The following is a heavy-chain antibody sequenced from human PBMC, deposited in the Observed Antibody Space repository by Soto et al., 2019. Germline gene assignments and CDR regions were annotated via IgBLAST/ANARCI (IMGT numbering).Heavy chain of an antibody. J-gene: IGHJ5*02. CDR1: GYTLTELS. Sequence: ASVKVSCKVSGYTLTELSMHWVRQAPGKGLEWMGGFDPEDGETIYAQKFQGRVTMTEDTSTDTAYMELSSLRSEDTAVYYCATYISLDAAPSVWFYPWGQGSLVTVSA. V-gene: IGHV1-24*01. CDR2: FDPEDGET. D-gene: IGHD3-9*01. CDR3: ATYISLDAAPSVWFYP.